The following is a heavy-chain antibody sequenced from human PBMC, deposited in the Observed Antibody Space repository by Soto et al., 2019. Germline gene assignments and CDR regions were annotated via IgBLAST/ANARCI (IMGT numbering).Heavy chain of an antibody. CDR1: GGSISSSSYY. CDR2: IYYSGST. Sequence: QLQLQESGPGLVKPSETLSLTCTVSGGSISSSSYYWGWIRQPPGKGLEWIGSIYYSGSTYYNPSLKSRVTISVGTSKNQLSLKLISVTAADTAVYYCARDGAPRWLQCYFDYWGQGTLVTVSS. D-gene: IGHD5-12*01. J-gene: IGHJ4*02. V-gene: IGHV4-39*02. CDR3: ARDGAPRWLQCYFDY.